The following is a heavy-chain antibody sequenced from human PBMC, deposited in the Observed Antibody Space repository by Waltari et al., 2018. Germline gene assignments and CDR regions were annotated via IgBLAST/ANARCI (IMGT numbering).Heavy chain of an antibody. Sequence: QAQLVQSGAEVKKPGASVKVSCKAYGYTFPSYEINWVRQATGQGLEWMGWMNPNSGNTGYAQKFQGRVTMTRNNSISTAYMELSSLRSEDTAVYYCAVQSGSYLNYWGQGTLVTVSS. CDR1: GYTFPSYE. CDR3: AVQSGSYLNY. J-gene: IGHJ4*02. D-gene: IGHD1-26*01. CDR2: MNPNSGNT. V-gene: IGHV1-8*01.